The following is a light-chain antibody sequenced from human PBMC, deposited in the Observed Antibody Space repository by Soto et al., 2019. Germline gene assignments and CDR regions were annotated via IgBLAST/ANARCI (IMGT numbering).Light chain of an antibody. J-gene: IGLJ3*02. CDR1: DSDIGSYNY. CDR2: EVT. V-gene: IGLV2-14*03. CDR3: SSYTSGSML. Sequence: QSALAQPASVSGSPGQSITISCTGTDSDIGSYNYDSWYQQPPGKAPKLIIYEVTNRPSGGSDRFSGSKSANSASLTISGLQADDEADYYCSSYTSGSMLFGGGTKLTVL.